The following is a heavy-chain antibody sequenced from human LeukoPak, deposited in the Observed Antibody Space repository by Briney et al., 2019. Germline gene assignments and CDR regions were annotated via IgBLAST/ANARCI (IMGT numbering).Heavy chain of an antibody. CDR3: AREMYSGMYNDAFDI. CDR2: IRSDGST. Sequence: GGSLRLSCAASGFTFSNYAMSWVRQAPGKGLEWVSVIRSDGSTNHADSVKGRFTISRDNSKNTLYLQMNNLRAEDTAMYYCAREMYSGMYNDAFDIWGQGTKVTVSS. CDR1: GFTFSNYA. V-gene: IGHV3-23*01. J-gene: IGHJ3*02. D-gene: IGHD1-26*01.